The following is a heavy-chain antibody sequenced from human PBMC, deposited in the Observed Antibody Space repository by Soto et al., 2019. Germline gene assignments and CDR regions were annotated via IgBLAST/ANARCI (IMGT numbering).Heavy chain of an antibody. CDR3: AKDSSSSFLGQYYYGMDV. V-gene: IGHV3-66*02. CDR1: GFTVSSNY. J-gene: IGHJ6*02. D-gene: IGHD6-6*01. CDR2: IYNGGSK. Sequence: GGSLRLSCAASGFTVSSNYMSWVRQAPGKGLEWVVVIYNGGSKYYADSVKGRFTISRDNSKNTLYLQMNSLRAEDTAVYYCAKDSSSSFLGQYYYGMDVWGQGTTVTVSS.